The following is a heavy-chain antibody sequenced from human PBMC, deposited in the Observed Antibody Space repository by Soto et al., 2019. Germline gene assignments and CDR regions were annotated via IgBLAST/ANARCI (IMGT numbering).Heavy chain of an antibody. D-gene: IGHD3-16*02. CDR3: ARDHRMITFGGVISFAS. CDR1: GYTFTSYY. V-gene: IGHV1-46*01. Sequence: QVQLVQSGAEVKKPGASVKVSCKASGYTFTSYYMHWVRQAPGQGLEWMGIINPSGGSTSYAQKFQGKVTRTRDTSTSTFDMELRSLRSEDTAVYYCARDHRMITFGGVISFASWGQGTLVTVSS. J-gene: IGHJ4*02. CDR2: INPSGGST.